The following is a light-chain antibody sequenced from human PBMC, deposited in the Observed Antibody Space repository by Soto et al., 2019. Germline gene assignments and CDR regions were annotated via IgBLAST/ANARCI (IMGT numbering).Light chain of an antibody. V-gene: IGKV1-9*01. Sequence: DIQLAQSPSFLSASVGDRVTVTCRSSQDISSYLAWYQQKPGKAPKVLIYGASTLQSGVPPRFGGSGSETAFTLTISSLQPEDFATYYCQQVHDYPITFGGGTKVEI. CDR2: GAS. CDR3: QQVHDYPIT. J-gene: IGKJ4*01. CDR1: QDISSY.